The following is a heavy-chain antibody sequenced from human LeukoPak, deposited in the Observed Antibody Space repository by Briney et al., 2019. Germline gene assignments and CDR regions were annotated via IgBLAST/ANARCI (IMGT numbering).Heavy chain of an antibody. D-gene: IGHD3-22*01. CDR1: GFTFSSYS. V-gene: IGHV3-48*04. Sequence: PGGSLRLSCAASGFTFSSYSMNWVRQAPGKGLEWVSYISSSSSTIYYADSVKGRFTISRDNAKNSLYLQMNSLRAEDTAVYYCARASYDSSGYYDRNWFDPWGQGTLVTVSS. J-gene: IGHJ5*02. CDR3: ARASYDSSGYYDRNWFDP. CDR2: ISSSSSTI.